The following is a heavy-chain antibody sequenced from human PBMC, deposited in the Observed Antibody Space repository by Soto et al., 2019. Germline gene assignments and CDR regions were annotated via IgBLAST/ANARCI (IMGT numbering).Heavy chain of an antibody. CDR3: ALLGYCSSTSCFYYYYGMDV. J-gene: IGHJ6*02. Sequence: QVQLVQSGAEVKKPGASVKVSCKASGYTFTSYGISWVRQAPGQGLEWMGWISAYNGNTNYAQKLQGRVTMTTDTSTSTAYMELRSLRSDDTAVYYCALLGYCSSTSCFYYYYGMDVWGQGTTVTVSS. D-gene: IGHD2-2*01. V-gene: IGHV1-18*01. CDR2: ISAYNGNT. CDR1: GYTFTSYG.